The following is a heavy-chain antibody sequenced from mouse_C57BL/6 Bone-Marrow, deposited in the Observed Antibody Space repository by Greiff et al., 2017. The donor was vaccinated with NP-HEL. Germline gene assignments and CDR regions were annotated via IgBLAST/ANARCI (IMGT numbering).Heavy chain of an antibody. CDR2: IYPGSGST. CDR3: ARTIYYDYDSYAMDY. Sequence: QVQLQQPGAELVKPGASVKMSCKASGYTFTSYWITWVKQRPGQGLEWIGDIYPGSGSTNYNEKFKSKATLTVDTSSSTAYMQLSSLTSEDSAVYYCARTIYYDYDSYAMDYWGQGTSVTVSS. CDR1: GYTFTSYW. J-gene: IGHJ4*01. D-gene: IGHD2-4*01. V-gene: IGHV1-55*01.